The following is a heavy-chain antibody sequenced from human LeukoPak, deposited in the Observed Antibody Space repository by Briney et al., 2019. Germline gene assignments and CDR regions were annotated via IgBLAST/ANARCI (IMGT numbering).Heavy chain of an antibody. V-gene: IGHV3-7*01. D-gene: IGHD4-11*01. CDR2: IKVDGSEK. Sequence: GGSLRLSCAASGFSFSSYWMSWVRQAPGKGLEWLANIKVDGSEKYYADSVGGRFIISRDNAEESLYLQKNSLRVEDTAVYYCARDRHDYTHYFDYWGQGTRVTVSS. J-gene: IGHJ4*02. CDR3: ARDRHDYTHYFDY. CDR1: GFSFSSYW.